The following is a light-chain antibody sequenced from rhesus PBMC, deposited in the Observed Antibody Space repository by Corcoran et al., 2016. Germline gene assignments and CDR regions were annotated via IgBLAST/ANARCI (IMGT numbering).Light chain of an antibody. J-gene: IGKJ4*01. CDR1: QGISKY. V-gene: IGKV1-25*01. Sequence: DIQMTQSPSSLPVSVGDTVTIICKASQGISKYLAWYQQKPGKATKLLIEDASTLQSGVPSRFSGSGSGTEFTLTLRRLQPDDFATLYYQQHSCYPLTFGGGTKVEIK. CDR3: QQHSCYPLT. CDR2: DAS.